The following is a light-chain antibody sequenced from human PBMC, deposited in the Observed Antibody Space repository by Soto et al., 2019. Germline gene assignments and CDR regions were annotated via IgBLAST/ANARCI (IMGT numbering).Light chain of an antibody. CDR3: QKLNGFPLT. CDR2: DAS. J-gene: IGKJ4*01. CDR1: QDIGSA. V-gene: IGKV1-13*02. Sequence: IQLTQSPSSLSASVGDRVTITCRAGQDIGSALAWYQQRPGKAPKLLLYDASNLEAGVPSRFSASCSAPNITPTVTSRRPQDVATYYFQKLNGFPLTFSGGNKVQIK.